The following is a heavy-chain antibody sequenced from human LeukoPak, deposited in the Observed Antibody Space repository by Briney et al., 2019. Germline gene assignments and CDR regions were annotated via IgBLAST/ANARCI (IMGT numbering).Heavy chain of an antibody. V-gene: IGHV3-21*01. Sequence: GGSLRLSCAASGFTFSSYSINWVRQAPGKGLEWVSSISSSSSYIYYADSVKGRFTISRDNAKNSLYLQMNSLRAEDTAVYYCVRVVPAAGGDYWGQGTLVTVSS. CDR3: VRVVPAAGGDY. J-gene: IGHJ4*02. D-gene: IGHD2-2*01. CDR2: ISSSSSYI. CDR1: GFTFSSYS.